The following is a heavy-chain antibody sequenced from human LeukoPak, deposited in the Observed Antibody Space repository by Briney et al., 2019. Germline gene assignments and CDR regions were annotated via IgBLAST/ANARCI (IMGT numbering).Heavy chain of an antibody. CDR3: ARAGGGYSSGWYLDY. CDR1: GLTVSSNY. D-gene: IGHD6-19*01. Sequence: PGGSLRLSCAASGLTVSSNYMSWVRQAPGKGLEWVSVIYSGGSTYYADSVKGRFTISRDNSKNTLYLQMNSLRAEDTAVYYCARAGGGYSSGWYLDYWGQGTLVTVSS. J-gene: IGHJ4*02. V-gene: IGHV3-66*01. CDR2: IYSGGST.